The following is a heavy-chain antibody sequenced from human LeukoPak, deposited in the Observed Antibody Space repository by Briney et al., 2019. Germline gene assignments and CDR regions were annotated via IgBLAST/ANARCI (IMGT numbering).Heavy chain of an antibody. V-gene: IGHV4-39*01. J-gene: IGHJ4*02. CDR3: VRHISVVRGETFDF. Sequence: KPSETLSLTCTVSGGSISSGSNYWGWIRQPPGKGLEWIGSIYYSGSTYYNPSLKSRVTISVDTSKNQFSLKLSSVTAADTAVYYCVRHISVVRGETFDFWGQGSLVTVCS. D-gene: IGHD3-10*01. CDR2: IYYSGST. CDR1: GGSISSGSNY.